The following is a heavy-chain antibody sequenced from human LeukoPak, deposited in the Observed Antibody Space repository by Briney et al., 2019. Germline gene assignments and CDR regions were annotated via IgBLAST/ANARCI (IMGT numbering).Heavy chain of an antibody. CDR2: IYYSGST. D-gene: IGHD6-13*01. CDR3: AGGLAAAGTPPAHFDY. Sequence: SETLSLTCTVSGGSISSGGYYWSWIRQHPGKGLEWIGYIYYSGSTYYNPSLKSRVTISVDTSKNQFSLKLSSVTAADTAVYYCAGGLAAAGTPPAHFDYWGQGTLVTVSS. CDR1: GGSISSGGYY. J-gene: IGHJ4*02. V-gene: IGHV4-31*03.